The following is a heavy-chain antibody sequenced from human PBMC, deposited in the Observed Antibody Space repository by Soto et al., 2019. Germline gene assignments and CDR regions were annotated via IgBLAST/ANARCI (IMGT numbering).Heavy chain of an antibody. D-gene: IGHD5-18*01. CDR2: INHSGST. CDR3: AREGVTHAFDI. V-gene: IGHV4-34*01. CDR1: GGSFSGYY. J-gene: IGHJ3*02. Sequence: SETLSLTCAVYGGSFSGYYWSWIRQLPGKGLEWIGEINHSGSTNYNPSLKSRVTISVDTSKNQFSLKLSAVTAADTAVYYCAREGVTHAFDIWGQGTMVTVSS.